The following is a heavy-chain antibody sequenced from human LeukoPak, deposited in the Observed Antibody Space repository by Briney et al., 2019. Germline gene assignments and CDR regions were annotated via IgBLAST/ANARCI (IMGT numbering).Heavy chain of an antibody. D-gene: IGHD1-26*01. CDR1: GFTFSSYA. V-gene: IGHV3-23*01. J-gene: IGHJ4*02. CDR3: AKRERGSYSLDY. CDR2: ISGSGGST. Sequence: PGGSLRLSCAASGFTFSSYAMSWVRQAPGKGLEWVSAISGSGGSTYYADSVKGRFTISRDNSKNTLYLHMNSLRAEDTAVYYCAKRERGSYSLDYWGQGTLVTVSS.